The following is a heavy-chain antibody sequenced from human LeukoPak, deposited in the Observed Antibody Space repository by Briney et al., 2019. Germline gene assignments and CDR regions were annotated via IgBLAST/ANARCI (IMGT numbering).Heavy chain of an antibody. CDR2: IYYSGTT. V-gene: IGHV4-59*08. D-gene: IGHD1-26*01. CDR3: ARRGSGTYSGGHFDY. CDR1: GASISTYY. Sequence: SETLSLTCTVSGASISTYYWNWIRQPPGGGLHWIGSIYYSGTTDYNPSLKSRITMSIDTSKNQFSLKLTSVTAADTAVYYCARRGSGTYSGGHFDYWAQGTLVTVSS. J-gene: IGHJ4*02.